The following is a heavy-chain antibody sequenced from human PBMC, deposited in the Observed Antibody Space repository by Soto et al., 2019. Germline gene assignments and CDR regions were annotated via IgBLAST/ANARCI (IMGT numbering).Heavy chain of an antibody. CDR2: IYWDDTK. D-gene: IGHD1-26*01. V-gene: IGHV2-5*02. CDR1: GFSLPTDIVG. CDR3: AHAYGGRSLY. Sequence: QITLKESGPTLVKPTQTLTLTCTFSGFSLPTDIVGVGWIRQPPGKALEWLAVIYWDDTKTYRPSLKSRLTITKDTSKNQVALTMTDMDPVDTASYYCAHAYGGRSLYWGQGTLVTVSS. J-gene: IGHJ4*02.